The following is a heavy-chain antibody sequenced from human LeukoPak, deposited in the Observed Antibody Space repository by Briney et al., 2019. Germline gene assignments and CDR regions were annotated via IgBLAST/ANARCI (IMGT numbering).Heavy chain of an antibody. Sequence: PSETLSLTCAVSGGSITRDKWWNRVRQPPGKGLEWIGEAYHSGITNYNPSLKSRVTMSVDKSKNQFSLSLSSVPAADTAVYICAIGLYCSFAYWGQGILVTVSS. CDR3: AIGLYCSFAY. V-gene: IGHV4-4*02. D-gene: IGHD6-19*01. J-gene: IGHJ4*02. CDR2: AYHSGIT. CDR1: GGSITRDKW.